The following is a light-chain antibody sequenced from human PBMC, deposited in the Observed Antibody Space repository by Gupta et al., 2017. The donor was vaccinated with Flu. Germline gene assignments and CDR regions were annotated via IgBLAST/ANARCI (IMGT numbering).Light chain of an antibody. CDR3: SSYAGSNML. Sequence: QSVTISCTGSSSDVGDYKFVSWYQQHPGKAHKLMIYEVTKRPVGVPNRFSGSKSGNTASLTVSVLQAEDEADYYCSSYAGSNMLFGGGTKVTVV. CDR1: SSDVGDYKF. J-gene: IGLJ3*02. V-gene: IGLV2-8*01. CDR2: EVT.